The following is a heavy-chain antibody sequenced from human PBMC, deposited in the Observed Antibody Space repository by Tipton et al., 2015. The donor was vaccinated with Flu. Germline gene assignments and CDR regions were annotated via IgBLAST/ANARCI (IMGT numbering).Heavy chain of an antibody. CDR2: IYSGGST. CDR3: ARVQGGYYDSSGYYLGYYYYGMDV. CDR1: GFTVSSNY. V-gene: IGHV3-53*01. Sequence: VQLVQSGGGLIQPGGSLRLSCAASGFTVSSNYMSWVRQAPGKGLEWVSVIYSGGSTYYADSVKGRFTISRDNSKNTLYLQMNSLRAEDTAGYYWARVQGGYYDSSGYYLGYYYYGMDVWGQGTTVTVSS. J-gene: IGHJ6*02. D-gene: IGHD3-22*01.